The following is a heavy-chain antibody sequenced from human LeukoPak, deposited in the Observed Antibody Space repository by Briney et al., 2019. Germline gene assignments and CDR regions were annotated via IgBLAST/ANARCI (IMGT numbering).Heavy chain of an antibody. CDR2: ISSSGSTI. J-gene: IGHJ4*02. D-gene: IGHD4-17*01. CDR1: GFTFSSYE. V-gene: IGHV3-48*03. Sequence: GGSLRLSCAASGFTFSSYEMNWVRQAPGKGLEWVSYISSSGSTIYSADSVKGRFTISRDNAKNTLYLQMNSLRAEDTAVYYCARDRTTVTVFDYWGQGTLVTVSS. CDR3: ARDRTTVTVFDY.